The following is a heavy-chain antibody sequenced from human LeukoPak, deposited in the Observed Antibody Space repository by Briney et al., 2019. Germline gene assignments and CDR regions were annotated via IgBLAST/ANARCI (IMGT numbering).Heavy chain of an antibody. J-gene: IGHJ4*02. CDR1: GGSISSSSYY. CDR2: IFYSGNT. CDR3: ASQGDSSGYYFDY. Sequence: SETLSLTCTVSGGSISSSSYYWGWFRQPPGKGLEWIGSIFYSGNTYYSPSLKSRVTISLDTSKNQFSLKLSSVTAADTAVYYCASQGDSSGYYFDYWGQGTLVTVSS. V-gene: IGHV4-39*07. D-gene: IGHD3-22*01.